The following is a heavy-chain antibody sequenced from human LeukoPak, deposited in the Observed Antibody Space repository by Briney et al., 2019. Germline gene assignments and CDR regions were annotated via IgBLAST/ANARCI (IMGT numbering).Heavy chain of an antibody. Sequence: PPETLCLTCAVYGGSFSGYYWSWIRQPPGKGLEWIGEINHSGSTNYNPSLKSRVTISVDTSKNQFSLKLSSVTAADTAVYYCARGPRFIAAAGGVDYWGQGTVVPVSS. J-gene: IGHJ4*02. CDR1: GGSFSGYY. V-gene: IGHV4-34*01. D-gene: IGHD6-13*01. CDR3: ARGPRFIAAAGGVDY. CDR2: INHSGST.